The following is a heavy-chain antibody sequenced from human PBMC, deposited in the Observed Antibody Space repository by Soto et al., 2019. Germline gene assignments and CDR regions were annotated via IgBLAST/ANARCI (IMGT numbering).Heavy chain of an antibody. J-gene: IGHJ6*02. D-gene: IGHD2-2*02. Sequence: QVQLVQSGAEVKKPGSSVKVSCKASGGTFSSYTISWVRQAPGQGLEWVGRIIPILGIANYAQKFQGRVTITADKSTSTAYMELSSLRSEDTAVYYCARCSSTSCYNGMDVWGQGTTVTVSS. V-gene: IGHV1-69*02. CDR1: GGTFSSYT. CDR3: ARCSSTSCYNGMDV. CDR2: IIPILGIA.